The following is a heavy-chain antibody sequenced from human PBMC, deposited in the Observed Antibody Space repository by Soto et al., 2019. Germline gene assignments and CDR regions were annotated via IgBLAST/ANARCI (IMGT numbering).Heavy chain of an antibody. CDR2: IYYTGFT. Sequence: SETLSLTCTVSGGSISSSSYYWGWIRQPPGKGLEWIGSIYYTGFTSYNPSLESRVSVSVDTSKNQFSLKVSGVSAADTAVYYCATSQKGYNWNYFDHWGQGALVTVSS. V-gene: IGHV4-39*01. D-gene: IGHD1-20*01. J-gene: IGHJ4*02. CDR1: GGSISSSSYY. CDR3: ATSQKGYNWNYFDH.